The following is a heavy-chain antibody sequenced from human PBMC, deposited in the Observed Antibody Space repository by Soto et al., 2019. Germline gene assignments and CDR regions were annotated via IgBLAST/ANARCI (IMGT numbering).Heavy chain of an antibody. V-gene: IGHV3-23*01. Sequence: GGSLRLSCAASGFPFSSYAMSWVRPAPGQGLEWVSAISGSGGSTYYADPVKGRSPISKDNSKNPLYLKMNSLRAEDTAVYYCAKDPYDYVGGTHPSYWGQGTLVTVSS. CDR1: GFPFSSYA. J-gene: IGHJ4*02. D-gene: IGHD3-16*01. CDR3: AKDPYDYVGGTHPSY. CDR2: ISGSGGST.